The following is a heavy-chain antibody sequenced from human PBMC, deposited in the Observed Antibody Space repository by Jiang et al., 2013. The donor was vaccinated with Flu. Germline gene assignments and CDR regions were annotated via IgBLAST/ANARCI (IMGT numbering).Heavy chain of an antibody. V-gene: IGHV4-39*01. CDR1: GGPISSSVHY. Sequence: PGLVKSSETLSLTCTVSGGPISSSVHYWAWIRQSPGKGLEWIGSIYFNGYTYSNPSLKRRITQSVDMSKKEFSLKMNSVTAADTAVYYCARQAGDTMVRGVIRDTFDFWGRGTMVTVSS. D-gene: IGHD3-10*01. CDR3: ARQAGDTMVRGVIRDTFDF. CDR2: IYFNGYT. J-gene: IGHJ3*01.